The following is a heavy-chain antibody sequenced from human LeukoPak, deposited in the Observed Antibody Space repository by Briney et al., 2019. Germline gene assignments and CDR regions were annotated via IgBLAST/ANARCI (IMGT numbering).Heavy chain of an antibody. V-gene: IGHV4-59*01. D-gene: IGHD3-22*01. Sequence: SETLSLTCTVSGGSISSYYWSWIRQPPGKGLERIGYIYYGGSTNYNPSLRSRVTISVDTSKNQFSLKLSSVTAADTAVYYCAGHDSSGTYFQHWGQGTLVTVSS. CDR1: GGSISSYY. J-gene: IGHJ1*01. CDR2: IYYGGST. CDR3: AGHDSSGTYFQH.